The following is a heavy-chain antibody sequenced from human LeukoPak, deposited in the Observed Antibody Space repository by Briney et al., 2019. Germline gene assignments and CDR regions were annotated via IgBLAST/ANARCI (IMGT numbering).Heavy chain of an antibody. J-gene: IGHJ3*02. V-gene: IGHV4-59*01. Sequence: SETLSLTCTVSGGSISSYNWSWIRQPPGKGLEWVGYIYYSGSTNYNPSLKSRVTISVDTSKNQFSLKLSSVTAADTAVYYCARDHCSSTSCYPVVDIWGQGTMVTVSS. CDR1: GGSISSYN. CDR2: IYYSGST. CDR3: ARDHCSSTSCYPVVDI. D-gene: IGHD2-2*01.